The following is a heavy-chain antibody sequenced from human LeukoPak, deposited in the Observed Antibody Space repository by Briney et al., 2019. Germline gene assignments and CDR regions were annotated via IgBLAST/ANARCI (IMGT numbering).Heavy chain of an antibody. Sequence: GGSLRLSCAASGFTFSSYGMHWVRQAPGKGLEWVAFISYDGSNEYYADSVKGRFAISRASSKNTLYLQMNSLRAEDTAVYFCAKDRAIGEQHVVPIDYWGQGTLVTVSS. CDR2: ISYDGSNE. CDR3: AKDRAIGEQHVVPIDY. CDR1: GFTFSSYG. J-gene: IGHJ4*02. V-gene: IGHV3-30*18. D-gene: IGHD2-15*01.